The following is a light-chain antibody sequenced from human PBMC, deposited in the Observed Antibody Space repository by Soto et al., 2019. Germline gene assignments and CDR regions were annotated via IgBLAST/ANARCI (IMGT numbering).Light chain of an antibody. Sequence: DIQMTQSPSSLSASVGDRVTITCRTSQPISDYLNWYQQKPGKAPSLLIYVASSLQGGVPSRFSGSGSGTDFTLTISSLQPEDFATYYCQQSYTTPQTFGQGTKVDIK. J-gene: IGKJ1*01. CDR3: QQSYTTPQT. CDR1: QPISDY. V-gene: IGKV1-39*01. CDR2: VAS.